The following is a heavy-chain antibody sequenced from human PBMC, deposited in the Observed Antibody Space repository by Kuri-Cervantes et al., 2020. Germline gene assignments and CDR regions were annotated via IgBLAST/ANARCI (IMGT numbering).Heavy chain of an antibody. CDR3: ARDRGVITWGSDY. J-gene: IGHJ4*02. D-gene: IGHD3-22*01. CDR1: GFTFSSYW. V-gene: IGHV3-7*01. CDR2: IKQDGSEK. Sequence: GESLKISCAASGFTFSSYWMSWVRQAPGKGLEWVANIKQDGSEKYYVDSVKGRFTISRDNAKNSLYLQMNSLRAEDTAVYYCARDRGVITWGSDYWGQGTLVTVSS.